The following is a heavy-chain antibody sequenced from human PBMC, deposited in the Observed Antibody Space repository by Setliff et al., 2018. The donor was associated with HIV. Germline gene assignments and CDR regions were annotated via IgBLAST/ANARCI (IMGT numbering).Heavy chain of an antibody. Sequence: PGESLKISCQTSGYYFTSHWIGWVRQMSGKGLEWVGVISPTDSATTYSPAFQGQVSVSVDLSTSTAFLEWNNLRASNTATYYCVRSGRVGELYGFWGQGTPVTV. J-gene: IGHJ4*02. CDR3: VRSGRVGELYGF. V-gene: IGHV5-51*01. CDR1: GYYFTSHW. D-gene: IGHD1-1*01. CDR2: ISPTDSAT.